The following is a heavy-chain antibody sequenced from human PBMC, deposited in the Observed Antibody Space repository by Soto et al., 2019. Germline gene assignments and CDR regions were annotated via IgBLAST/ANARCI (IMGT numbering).Heavy chain of an antibody. CDR1: GGSIGNSY. Sequence: QVQLQESGPGLVKPSETLSLTCTVSGGSIGNSYWSWIRQSPGKGLEWIGYIYYSGSSNYNPSLKSRVSISVDTSKNQFSLKLSSVTAADTAVYYCARHRRSWPIFDYWGQGTLVIVSS. CDR2: IYYSGSS. J-gene: IGHJ4*02. D-gene: IGHD3-10*01. V-gene: IGHV4-59*08. CDR3: ARHRRSWPIFDY.